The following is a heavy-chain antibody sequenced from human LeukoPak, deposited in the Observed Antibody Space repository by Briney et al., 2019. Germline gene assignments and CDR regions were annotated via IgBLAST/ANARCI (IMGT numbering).Heavy chain of an antibody. CDR1: GFTFSSYS. CDR2: ISSSSSYI. Sequence: PGGSLRLSCAASGFTFSSYSMNWVRQAPGKGLEWVSSISSSSSYIYYADSVKGRFTISRDNAKNSLYLQMNSLRAEDTAVYYCARNMGATISDVLDYWGQGTLVTVSS. D-gene: IGHD1-26*01. J-gene: IGHJ4*02. V-gene: IGHV3-21*01. CDR3: ARNMGATISDVLDY.